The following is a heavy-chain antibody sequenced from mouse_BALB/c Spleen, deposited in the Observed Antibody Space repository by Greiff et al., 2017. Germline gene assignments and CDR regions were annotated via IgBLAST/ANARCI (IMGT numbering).Heavy chain of an antibody. D-gene: IGHD2-1*01. V-gene: IGHV5-12-1*01. CDR1: GFAFSSYD. Sequence: EVKLVESGGGLVKPGGSLKLSCAASGFAFSSYDMSWVRQTPEKRLEWVAYISSGGGSTYYPDTVKGRFTISRDNAKNTLYLQMSSLKSEDTAMYYCASPSYGNYYAMDYWGQGTSVTVSS. CDR3: ASPSYGNYYAMDY. CDR2: ISSGGGST. J-gene: IGHJ4*01.